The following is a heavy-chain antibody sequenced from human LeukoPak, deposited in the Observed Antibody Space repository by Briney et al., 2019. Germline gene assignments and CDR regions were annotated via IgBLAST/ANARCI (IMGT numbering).Heavy chain of an antibody. Sequence: GGSLRLSCAASGFTFSSYYMSWVRQAPGKGLEWVANIKQDGSERNYVDSVKGLFTISRDNAKNSLYLQMNSLRADDTAVYYCARQTGRVAVLDWGQGTLVTVSS. CDR3: ARQTGRVAVLD. J-gene: IGHJ4*02. V-gene: IGHV3-7*01. CDR2: IKQDGSER. D-gene: IGHD6-19*01. CDR1: GFTFSSYY.